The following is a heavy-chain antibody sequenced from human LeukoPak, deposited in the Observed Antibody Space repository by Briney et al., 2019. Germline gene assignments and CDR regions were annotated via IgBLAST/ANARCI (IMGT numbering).Heavy chain of an antibody. CDR2: INPSGGST. J-gene: IGHJ4*02. CDR1: GYTFTSYY. D-gene: IGHD5-24*01. Sequence: GASVKVSCKASGYTFTSYYMHWVRQAPGQGFEWMGIINPSGGSTSYAQKFQGRVTMTRDTSTSTVYMELSSLRAEDTAVYYCARDRRRDGYNYHYFDYWGQGTLVTVSS. V-gene: IGHV1-46*01. CDR3: ARDRRRDGYNYHYFDY.